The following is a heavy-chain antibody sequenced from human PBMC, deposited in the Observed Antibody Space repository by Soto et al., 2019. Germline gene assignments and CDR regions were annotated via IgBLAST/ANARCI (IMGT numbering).Heavy chain of an antibody. J-gene: IGHJ6*02. Sequence: TSETLSLTCTVSGGSISSGGYYWSWIRQHPGKGLEWIGYIYYSGSTYYNPSLKSRVTISVDTSKNQFPLKLSSVTAADTAVYYCARVDRIAAAGSLYYYYGMDVWGQGTTVTVSS. CDR2: IYYSGST. D-gene: IGHD6-13*01. CDR3: ARVDRIAAAGSLYYYYGMDV. CDR1: GGSISSGGYY. V-gene: IGHV4-31*03.